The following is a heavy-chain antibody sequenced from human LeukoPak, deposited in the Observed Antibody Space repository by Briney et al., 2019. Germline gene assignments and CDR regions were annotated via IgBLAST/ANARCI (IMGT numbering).Heavy chain of an antibody. V-gene: IGHV4-4*09. D-gene: IGHD3-22*01. J-gene: IGHJ5*02. CDR2: IYTSEST. CDR1: GGSINSYY. Sequence: SETLSLTCSVSGGSINSYYWSWIRQPPGKGLEWIGYIYTSESTNYNPSLKSRVTISVDTSKNQFSLKLSSVTAADTAVYYCARQGYYDSSGYYTRGVVFDPWGQGTLVTVSS. CDR3: ARQGYYDSSGYYTRGVVFDP.